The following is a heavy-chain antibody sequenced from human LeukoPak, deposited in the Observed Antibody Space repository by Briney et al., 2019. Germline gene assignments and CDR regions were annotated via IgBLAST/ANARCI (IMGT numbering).Heavy chain of an antibody. V-gene: IGHV6-1*01. CDR1: GDSDSSNSVT. D-gene: IGHD2-2*01. Sequence: SQTLSLTCAISGDSDSSNSVTWNWIRQSPSRGLEWLGRTYYRSTWYNDYAVSVRGRITVNPDTSKNQFSLHLNSVTPEDTAVYYCARRLTQYDCFDPWGQGILVTVSS. CDR2: TYYRSTWYN. CDR3: ARRLTQYDCFDP. J-gene: IGHJ5*02.